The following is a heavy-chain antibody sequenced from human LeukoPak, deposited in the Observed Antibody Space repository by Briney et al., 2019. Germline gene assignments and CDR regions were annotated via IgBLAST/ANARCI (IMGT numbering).Heavy chain of an antibody. D-gene: IGHD5-12*01. CDR1: GFTFGSYW. CDR3: VRDGGYSGYEY. V-gene: IGHV3-7*04. CDR2: IKQDGSER. J-gene: IGHJ4*02. Sequence: GGSLRLSCAASGFTFGSYWMTWVRQAPGKGLEWVANIKQDGSERYYVDSMKGRITISRDNAKKSLYLEVNSLSAEDAAVYYCVRDGGYSGYEYWGQGTLVTVSS.